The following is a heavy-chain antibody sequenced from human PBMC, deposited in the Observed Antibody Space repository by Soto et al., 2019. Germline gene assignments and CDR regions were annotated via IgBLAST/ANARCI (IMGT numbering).Heavy chain of an antibody. CDR3: AKAGGWGRVAAARGMDV. J-gene: IGHJ6*02. D-gene: IGHD6-13*01. CDR2: ISGSGGST. V-gene: IGHV3-23*01. CDR1: RLSFSSSA. Sequence: RSRRVSVEPARLSFSSSAICWVRQVPGRGLEWVSAISGSGGSTYYEDSVKGRFTISRDNSKNTLYLQMNRLRAEDTAVYYCAKAGGWGRVAAARGMDVWGQGTTVTVSS.